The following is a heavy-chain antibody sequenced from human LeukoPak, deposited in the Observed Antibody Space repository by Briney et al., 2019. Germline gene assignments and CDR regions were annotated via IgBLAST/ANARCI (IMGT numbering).Heavy chain of an antibody. Sequence: PSETLSLTCTVSGGSISSGGYYWSWIRQPPGKGLEWIGYIYHSGSTYYNPSLKSRVTISVDRSKNQLSLKLSSVTAADTAVYYCARVVGYDFWSGYYVLGAFDIWGQGTMVTVSS. CDR1: GGSISSGGYY. J-gene: IGHJ3*02. CDR2: IYHSGST. D-gene: IGHD3-3*01. CDR3: ARVVGYDFWSGYYVLGAFDI. V-gene: IGHV4-30-2*01.